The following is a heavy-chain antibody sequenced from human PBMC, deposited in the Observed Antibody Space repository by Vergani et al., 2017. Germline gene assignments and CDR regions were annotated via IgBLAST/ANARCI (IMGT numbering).Heavy chain of an antibody. D-gene: IGHD2-2*01. CDR3: AIYGVPAAIYVYMAV. Sequence: QVQLQESGPGLVKPSQTLSLTCTVSGGSISSGGYYWSCIRQHPGKGLEWIGYIYYSGSTYYNPSLKSRVTRSVETSKNQFSLKLSSVTAADTAVYYCAIYGVPAAIYVYMAVGGKGTTVTV. J-gene: IGHJ6*03. CDR1: GGSISSGGYY. CDR2: IYYSGST. V-gene: IGHV4-31*03.